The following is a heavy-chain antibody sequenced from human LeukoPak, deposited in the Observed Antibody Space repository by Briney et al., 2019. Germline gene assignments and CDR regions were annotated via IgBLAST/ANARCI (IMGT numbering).Heavy chain of an antibody. CDR3: ATYTFDAFDL. CDR2: IKSDGSGT. D-gene: IGHD4-11*01. Sequence: GGSPRLSCEASGFTFSRYWMQWVRQAPGKGLLWVSRIKSDGSGTTYADSVKGRFTISRDNAKDTLYLQMNSLRAEDTAVYYCATYTFDAFDLWGQGTMVTVAS. CDR1: GFTFSRYW. J-gene: IGHJ3*01. V-gene: IGHV3-74*01.